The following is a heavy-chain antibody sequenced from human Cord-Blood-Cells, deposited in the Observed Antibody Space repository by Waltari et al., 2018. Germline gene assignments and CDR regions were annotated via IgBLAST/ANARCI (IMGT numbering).Heavy chain of an antibody. D-gene: IGHD3-3*01. CDR1: GGSFSGYY. V-gene: IGHV4-34*01. Sequence: QVQLQQWGAGLLKPSETLSLTCAVYGGSFSGYYWSWIRQPPGKGLEWIGEINHSGSTNYTPSLKSRFTISVNTSKNQFSLKLSSVTAADTAVYYCASASGFFLEWLLFDYWGQGTLVTVSS. CDR3: ASASGFFLEWLLFDY. CDR2: INHSGST. J-gene: IGHJ4*02.